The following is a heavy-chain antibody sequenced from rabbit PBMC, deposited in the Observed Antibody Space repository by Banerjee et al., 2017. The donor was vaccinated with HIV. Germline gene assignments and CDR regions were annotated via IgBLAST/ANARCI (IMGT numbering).Heavy chain of an antibody. CDR3: ARSPSYAASSALFNL. V-gene: IGHV1S45*01. D-gene: IGHD8-1*01. CDR2: IVAGSSGST. CDR1: GFSFSSYW. J-gene: IGHJ4*01. Sequence: QEQLEESGGDLVKPEGSLTLTCTASGFSFSSYWMWWVRQAPGKGLEWIACIVAGSSGSTYYANWAKGRFTISKTSSTTMTLQMTSLTAADTATYFCARSPSYAASSALFNLWGPGTLVTVS.